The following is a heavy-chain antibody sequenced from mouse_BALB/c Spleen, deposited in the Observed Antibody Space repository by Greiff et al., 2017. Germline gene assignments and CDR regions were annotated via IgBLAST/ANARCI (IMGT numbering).Heavy chain of an antibody. CDR2: ISSGGSYT. Sequence: EVQLVESGGGLVKPGGSLKLSCAASGFTFSSYAMSWVRQSPEKRLEWVAEISSGGSYTYYPDTVTGRFTISRDNAKNTLYLEMSSLRSEDTAMYYCAREGNWERFAYWGQGTLVTVSA. J-gene: IGHJ3*01. D-gene: IGHD4-1*01. CDR3: AREGNWERFAY. V-gene: IGHV5-9-4*01. CDR1: GFTFSSYA.